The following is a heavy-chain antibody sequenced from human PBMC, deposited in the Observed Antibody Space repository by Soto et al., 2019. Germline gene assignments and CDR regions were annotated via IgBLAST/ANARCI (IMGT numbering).Heavy chain of an antibody. D-gene: IGHD2-2*02. Sequence: GGSLRLSCAASGFTFSSYSMNWVRQAPGKGLEWVSSISSSSSYIYYADSVKGRFTISRDNAKNSLYLQMNSLRAEDTAVYYCARDGDIVVVPAAIRGLWFDPWGQGTLVTVSS. J-gene: IGHJ5*02. CDR2: ISSSSSYI. V-gene: IGHV3-21*01. CDR3: ARDGDIVVVPAAIRGLWFDP. CDR1: GFTFSSYS.